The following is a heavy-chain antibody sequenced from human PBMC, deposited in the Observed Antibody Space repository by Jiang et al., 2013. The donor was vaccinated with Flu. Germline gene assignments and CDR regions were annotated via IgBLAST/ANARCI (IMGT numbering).Heavy chain of an antibody. J-gene: IGHJ4*02. Sequence: GLVKPSGTLSLTCAVSGGSISSSNWWSWVRQPPGKGLEWIGEIYHSGSTNYSPSLKSRVTISADKSKNQFSLILNSVTAADTAIYYCARAPHDFEWFRGFFDYWGQGTLVTVSS. CDR1: GGSISSSNW. CDR2: IYHSGST. D-gene: IGHD3-9*01. V-gene: IGHV4-4*02. CDR3: ARAPHDFEWFRGFFDY.